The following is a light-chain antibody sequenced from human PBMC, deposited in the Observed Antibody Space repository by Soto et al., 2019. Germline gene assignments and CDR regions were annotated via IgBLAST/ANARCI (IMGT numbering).Light chain of an antibody. CDR3: QQYNSYSWT. CDR2: DAS. V-gene: IGKV1-5*01. Sequence: DIQMTQYPSTRSSSFGDRVTITCRASQSISSWLAWYQQKQGKAPKLLIYDASSLESGVPSRFSGSGSGTEGTITISSLKKDDGATYYCQQYNSYSWTFGQGTKVDIK. CDR1: QSISSW. J-gene: IGKJ1*01.